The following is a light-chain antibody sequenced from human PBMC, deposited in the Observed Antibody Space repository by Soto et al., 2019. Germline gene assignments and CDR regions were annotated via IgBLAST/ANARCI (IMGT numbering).Light chain of an antibody. V-gene: IGLV2-14*01. CDR2: EVT. CDR1: SSDIGDYDF. Sequence: QSVLTQPASLSGSPGQSITISCTGTSSDIGDYDFVSWYQQHPGKPPKLIIYEVTNRPSVISTRFSGSKSGNTASLTISGLQAEDEADYHCSSFTSISTVIFGGGTKLTVL. CDR3: SSFTSISTVI. J-gene: IGLJ2*01.